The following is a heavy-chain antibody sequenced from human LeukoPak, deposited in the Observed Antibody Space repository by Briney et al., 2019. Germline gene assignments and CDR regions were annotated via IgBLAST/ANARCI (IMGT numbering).Heavy chain of an antibody. V-gene: IGHV4-34*01. CDR3: ARGREIAAAGTGNWFDP. CDR2: INHSGST. D-gene: IGHD6-13*01. J-gene: IGHJ5*02. Sequence: SETLSLTCAVYGVSFSGYYWSWIRQPPGKGLEWIGEINHSGSTNYNPSLKSGVTISVDTSKNQFSLKLSSGTAADTAVYYCARGREIAAAGTGNWFDPWGQGTLVTVSS. CDR1: GVSFSGYY.